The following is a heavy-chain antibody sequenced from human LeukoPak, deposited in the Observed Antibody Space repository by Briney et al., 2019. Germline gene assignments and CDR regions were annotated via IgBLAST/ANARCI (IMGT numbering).Heavy chain of an antibody. J-gene: IGHJ6*02. CDR1: GGSISSYY. V-gene: IGHV4-59*01. Sequence: PSETLPLTCTVSGGSISSYYWSWIRQPPGKGLEWIGYIYYSGSTNYNPSLKSRVTISVDTSKNQFSLKLSSVTAADTAVYYCARFRERYYYYYGMDVWGQGTMVTVSS. CDR2: IYYSGST. D-gene: IGHD1-26*01. CDR3: ARFRERYYYYYGMDV.